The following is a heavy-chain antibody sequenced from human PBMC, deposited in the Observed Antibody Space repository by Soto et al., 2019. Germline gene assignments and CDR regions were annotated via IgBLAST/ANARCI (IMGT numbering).Heavy chain of an antibody. CDR3: ARDWGSGCYYYGMDV. Sequence: SQTLSLTCAISGDSVSSNSAAWSWIRRSPSRGLEWLGRTDYRSKWYNDYAVSVQSRITINPYTPKNQFSLQLKSVTPEDTAVYYCARDWGSGCYYYGMDVGCRGTAVTLSS. D-gene: IGHD6-19*01. V-gene: IGHV6-1*01. CDR1: GDSVSSNSAA. J-gene: IGHJ6*02. CDR2: TDYRSKWYN.